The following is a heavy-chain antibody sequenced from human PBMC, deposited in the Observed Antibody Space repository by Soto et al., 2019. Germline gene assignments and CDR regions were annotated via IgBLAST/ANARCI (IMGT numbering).Heavy chain of an antibody. D-gene: IGHD6-19*01. J-gene: IGHJ4*02. Sequence: QVQLVESGGGVVPPGRSLRLSCAASGFSLSGYGMHWVRQAPGKGLEWVSLLSYDEVNEYSADSVKGRFAISRDTSKNTLYLQMDSLRAEDTALYYCAISASGWCRFDYWGRGTLVTVSS. V-gene: IGHV3-30*03. CDR1: GFSLSGYG. CDR3: AISASGWCRFDY. CDR2: LSYDEVNE.